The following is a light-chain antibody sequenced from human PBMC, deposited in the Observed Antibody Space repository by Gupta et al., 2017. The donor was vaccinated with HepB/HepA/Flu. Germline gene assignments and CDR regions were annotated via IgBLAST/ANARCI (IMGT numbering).Light chain of an antibody. CDR3: QHEDSSTWP. Sequence: EVVLTQSPGTLSLSPGERATLSCRTSQSVWESQLAWYQQKPGQPPRLLIYAISTRANGIPDRVSGSGSGTEFTLTISRREPEDFAVYYCQHEDSSTWPFGQGTMVEIK. V-gene: IGKV3-20*01. CDR1: QSVWESQ. CDR2: AIS. J-gene: IGKJ1*01.